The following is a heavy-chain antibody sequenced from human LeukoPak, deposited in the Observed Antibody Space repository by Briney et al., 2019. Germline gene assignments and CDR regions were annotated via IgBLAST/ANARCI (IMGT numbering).Heavy chain of an antibody. CDR1: GYSISSGYY. V-gene: IGHV4-38-2*02. CDR3: ACSIAVAGLYGMDV. CDR2: IYHSGST. D-gene: IGHD6-19*01. J-gene: IGHJ6*02. Sequence: SETLSLTCTVSGYSISSGYYWGWIRQPPGKGLEWIGSIYHSGSTYYNPSLKSRVTISVDTSKNQFSLKLSSVTAADTAVYYCACSIAVAGLYGMDVWGQGTTVTVSS.